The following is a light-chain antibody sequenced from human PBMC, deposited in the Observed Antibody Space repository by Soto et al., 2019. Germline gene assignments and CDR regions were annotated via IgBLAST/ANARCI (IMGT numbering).Light chain of an antibody. CDR2: RNN. CDR1: SSNVGSND. V-gene: IGLV1-47*01. Sequence: QSVLTQPPSTSGTPGQRVTIYCSGSSSNVGSNDVYWYQHVPGAAPNLLIYRNNRRPSGVPDRFSGSKSGSAVSLAISGLRSEDAADYYCASWDDTLSGPVFGGGTKLTVL. J-gene: IGLJ3*02. CDR3: ASWDDTLSGPV.